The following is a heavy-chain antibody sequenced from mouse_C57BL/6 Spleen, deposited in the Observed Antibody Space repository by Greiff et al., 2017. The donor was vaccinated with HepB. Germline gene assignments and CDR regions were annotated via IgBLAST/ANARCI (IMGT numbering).Heavy chain of an antibody. CDR2: ISSGGSYT. V-gene: IGHV5-6*01. Sequence: EVQGVESGGDLVKPGGSLKLSCAASGFTFSSYGMSWVRQTPDKRLEWVATISSGGSYTYYPDSVKGRFTISRDNAKNTLYLQMSSLKSEDTAMYYWARHEIYYGNEYFDVWGTGTTVTVSS. J-gene: IGHJ1*03. CDR3: ARHEIYYGNEYFDV. D-gene: IGHD2-1*01. CDR1: GFTFSSYG.